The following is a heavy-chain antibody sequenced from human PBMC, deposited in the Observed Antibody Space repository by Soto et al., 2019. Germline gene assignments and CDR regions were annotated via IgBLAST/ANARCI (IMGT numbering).Heavy chain of an antibody. Sequence: ASVKVSCKVSGYTLTELSMHWVRQAPGKGLEWMGGFDPEDGETIYAQKFQGRVTMTEDTSTDTAYMELSSLRSEDTAVYYCATSRLEQQLVRYYYYGMDVWGQGTTVTVSS. V-gene: IGHV1-24*01. J-gene: IGHJ6*02. CDR3: ATSRLEQQLVRYYYYGMDV. D-gene: IGHD6-13*01. CDR1: GYTLTELS. CDR2: FDPEDGET.